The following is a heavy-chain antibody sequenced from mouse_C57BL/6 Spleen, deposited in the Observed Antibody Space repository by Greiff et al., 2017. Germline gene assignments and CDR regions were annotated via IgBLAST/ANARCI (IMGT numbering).Heavy chain of an antibody. Sequence: QVQLQQSGAELVRPGTSVKMSCKASGYTFTNYWIGWAKQRPGQGLEWIGDIYPGGGYTNYNEKFKGKATLTADKSSSTAYMQFSSLTSEDSAIYYCARKSNHGYFNYWGQGTTLTVSS. CDR1: GYTFTNYW. V-gene: IGHV1-63*01. CDR3: ARKSNHGYFNY. CDR2: IYPGGGYT. D-gene: IGHD2-5*01. J-gene: IGHJ2*01.